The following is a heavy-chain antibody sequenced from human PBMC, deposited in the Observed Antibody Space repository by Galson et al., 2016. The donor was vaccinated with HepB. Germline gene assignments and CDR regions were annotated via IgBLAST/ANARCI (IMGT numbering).Heavy chain of an antibody. D-gene: IGHD7-27*01. CDR2: THHRGGT. V-gene: IGHV4-4*02. CDR3: ASLSRGSSGDYPADH. J-gene: IGHJ4*02. CDR1: NASIRGANW. Sequence: SETLSLTCGVSNASIRGANWWGWVRQPPGRGLEWIGETHHRGGTRYNSSLESRVTVSIDESKNQFSLELESVTAADTAIYFCASLSRGSSGDYPADHWGQGTLVAVSS.